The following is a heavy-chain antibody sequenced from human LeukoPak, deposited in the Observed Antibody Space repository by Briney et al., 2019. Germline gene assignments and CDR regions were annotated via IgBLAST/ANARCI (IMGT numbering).Heavy chain of an antibody. CDR1: GFTFSNAW. Sequence: GGSLRLSCAASGFTFSNAWMSWVRQAPGKGLEYVSGISSNGGTTYYADSVKGRFTISRDNSKNTLYLQMSSLRAEDTAVYYCVKDGGQHYAEFFHHWGQGTLVTVSS. D-gene: IGHD3-16*01. V-gene: IGHV3-64D*06. J-gene: IGHJ1*01. CDR2: ISSNGGTT. CDR3: VKDGGQHYAEFFHH.